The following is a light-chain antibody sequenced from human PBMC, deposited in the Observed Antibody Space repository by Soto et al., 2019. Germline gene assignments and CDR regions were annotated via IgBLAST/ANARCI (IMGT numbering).Light chain of an antibody. CDR2: KAS. CDR1: QSLDSW. V-gene: IGKV1-5*03. Sequence: DIQMTQSPSPLFASLGARVTIPGRASQSLDSWLAWYQQKPGRAPNLLIYKASTLEVGVPSRFSGTGSGTEFTLTISSLQPDDFATYYCQQYRSYWTFGLGTKVEIK. J-gene: IGKJ1*01. CDR3: QQYRSYWT.